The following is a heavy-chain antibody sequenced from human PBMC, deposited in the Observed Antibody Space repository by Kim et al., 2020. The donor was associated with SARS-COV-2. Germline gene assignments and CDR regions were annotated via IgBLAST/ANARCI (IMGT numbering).Heavy chain of an antibody. CDR2: ISYDGSNK. Sequence: GGSLRLSCAASGFTFSSYAMHWVRQAPGKGLEWVAVISYDGSNKYYADSVKGRFTISRDNSKNTLYLQMNSLRAEDTAVYYCARSLNPPNDYWGQGTLVTVSS. CDR3: ARSLNPPNDY. CDR1: GFTFSSYA. J-gene: IGHJ4*02. V-gene: IGHV3-30*04.